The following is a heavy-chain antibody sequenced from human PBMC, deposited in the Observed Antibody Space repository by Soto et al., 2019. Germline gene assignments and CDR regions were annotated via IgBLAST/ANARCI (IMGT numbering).Heavy chain of an antibody. CDR2: ISRDGNAI. D-gene: IGHD3-22*01. CDR1: GFILSDYY. CDR3: ARGYYYDSSGYYVTDALDI. V-gene: IGHV3-11*04. Sequence: GGSLRLSCAASGFILSDYYMSWIRQAPGKGLEWLAYISRDGNAIFYADSVIGRFTVSRDNAKNSLFLQMDDLRAEDTAVYYCARGYYYDSSGYYVTDALDIWCQGTMLTV. J-gene: IGHJ3*02.